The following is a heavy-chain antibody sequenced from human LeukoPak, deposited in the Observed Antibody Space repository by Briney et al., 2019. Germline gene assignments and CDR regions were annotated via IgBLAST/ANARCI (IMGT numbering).Heavy chain of an antibody. J-gene: IGHJ3*02. Sequence: SETLSLTCAVYGGSFSGYYWSWIRQPPGKGLEWIGEINHSGSTNYNPSLKSRVTISVDTSKNQFSLKLSSVTAADTAVYYCARGREGGCTNGVCYDAFDIWGQGQWSPSLQ. CDR2: INHSGST. V-gene: IGHV4-34*01. CDR3: ARGREGGCTNGVCYDAFDI. CDR1: GGSFSGYY. D-gene: IGHD2-8*01.